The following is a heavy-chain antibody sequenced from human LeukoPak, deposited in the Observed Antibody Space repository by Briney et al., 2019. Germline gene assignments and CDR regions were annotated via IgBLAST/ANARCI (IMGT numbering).Heavy chain of an antibody. CDR1: GFTFYDYG. Sequence: GGSLTLSCPASGFTFYDYGMHWVRQVPGKGPEWVAGISPEGRFKTYADSVRGRISISRDNSMYIMFLNMNSLRPEDTSLYFFAKEAGRHVALYVWRQGTRVTVSS. CDR2: ISPEGRFK. J-gene: IGHJ3*01. V-gene: IGHV3-30*13. D-gene: IGHD6-6*01. CDR3: AKEAGRHVALYV.